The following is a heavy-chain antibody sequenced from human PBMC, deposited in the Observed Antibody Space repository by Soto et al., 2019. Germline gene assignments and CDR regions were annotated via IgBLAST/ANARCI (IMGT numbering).Heavy chain of an antibody. CDR1: GFTFSGLY. J-gene: IGHJ4*02. Sequence: QVQLTESGGGLVKPGGSLRLSCAASGFTFSGLYMSWIRQAPGKGLEWVSCIDSSGVKKYYAESVRGRFTISRDNAKNALYLQMNSLRAEDTAVYYCARDRGAVTGGYFDYWGQGTLVTVSS. D-gene: IGHD6-19*01. CDR2: IDSSGVKK. V-gene: IGHV3-11*01. CDR3: ARDRGAVTGGYFDY.